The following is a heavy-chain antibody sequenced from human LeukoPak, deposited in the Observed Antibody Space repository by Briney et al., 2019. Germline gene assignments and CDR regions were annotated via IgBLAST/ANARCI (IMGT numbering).Heavy chain of an antibody. J-gene: IGHJ4*02. D-gene: IGHD4-11*01. V-gene: IGHV4-39*01. CDR3: ATNTSNTAFDY. CDR2: VYFSGRT. Sequence: PSETLSVTCAVSGGSITSGRYYWGWIRQPPGKGLEWIGSVYFSGRTPYNPSLKSRVTVSVDTTNNQFSLRLSSVTAADTAVYYCATNTSNTAFDYWGPGTLVTVSS. CDR1: GGSITSGRYY.